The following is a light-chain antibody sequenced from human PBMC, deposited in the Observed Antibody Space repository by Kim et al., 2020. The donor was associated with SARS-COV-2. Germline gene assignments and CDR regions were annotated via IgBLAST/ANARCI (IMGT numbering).Light chain of an antibody. CDR1: QGSSSQ. J-gene: IGKJ2*01. CDR3: QQLNTYPYT. V-gene: IGKV1-9*01. CDR2: AAS. Sequence: SVGERITIPCRDSQGSSSQLAWYQQKPGKAPNVLINAASTLQSGVPTRFSGGGSGTDFTLTTSSLQPEDFATYYCQQLNTYPYTFGQGTKLEIK.